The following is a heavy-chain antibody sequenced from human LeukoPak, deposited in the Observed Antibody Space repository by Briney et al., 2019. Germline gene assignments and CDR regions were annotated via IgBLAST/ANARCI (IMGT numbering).Heavy chain of an antibody. Sequence: PSETLSLTCAVPGYSISSGYYWGWIRQPPGKGLEWIGSIYHSGSTYYNPSLKSRVTISVDTSKNQFSLKLSSVTAADTAVYYCASYYYDSSGFYYWGQGTLVTVSP. V-gene: IGHV4-38-2*01. J-gene: IGHJ4*02. CDR2: IYHSGST. D-gene: IGHD3-22*01. CDR3: ASYYYDSSGFYY. CDR1: GYSISSGYY.